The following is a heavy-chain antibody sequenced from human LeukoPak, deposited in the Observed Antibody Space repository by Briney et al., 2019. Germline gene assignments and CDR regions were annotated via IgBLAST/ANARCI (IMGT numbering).Heavy chain of an antibody. J-gene: IGHJ4*02. V-gene: IGHV3-7*01. CDR2: INYDGSEE. CDR1: GFTFSNYW. CDR3: ARDLGVTAMVD. Sequence: GGSLRLSCAVSGFTFSNYWMSWVRQAPGKGLEWVANINYDGSEEYYVDSVKGRFTISRDNAKNSLYLQMNSLRAEDTAVYYCARDLGVTAMVDWGQGTLVTVSS. D-gene: IGHD5-18*01.